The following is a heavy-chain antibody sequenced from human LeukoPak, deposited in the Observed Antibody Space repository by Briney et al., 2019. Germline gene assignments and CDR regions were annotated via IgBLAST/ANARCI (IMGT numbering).Heavy chain of an antibody. V-gene: IGHV1-46*01. J-gene: IGHJ3*02. CDR1: GYTFTSYY. Sequence: GASVKVSCKASGYTFTSYYMHWVRQAPGQGLEWMGIINPSGGSTSYAQKFQGRVTMTRDTSTSTVYMELSSLRSEDTAVYYCAGALHSWLQSHAFDIWGQGTMVTVSS. D-gene: IGHD5-24*01. CDR3: AGALHSWLQSHAFDI. CDR2: INPSGGST.